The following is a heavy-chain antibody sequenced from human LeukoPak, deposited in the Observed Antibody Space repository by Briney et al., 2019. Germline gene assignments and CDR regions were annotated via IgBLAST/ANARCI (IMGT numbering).Heavy chain of an antibody. Sequence: GTSVKVSCKASGYTFTSYGISWVRQAPGQGLEWMGWISAYNGNTNYAQKLQGRVTMTTDTSTSTAYMELRSLRSDDTAVYYCARDSANYDFWRGFYYYYMDVWGKGTTVTVSS. J-gene: IGHJ6*03. CDR3: ARDSANYDFWRGFYYYYMDV. V-gene: IGHV1-18*01. CDR1: GYTFTSYG. CDR2: ISAYNGNT. D-gene: IGHD3-3*01.